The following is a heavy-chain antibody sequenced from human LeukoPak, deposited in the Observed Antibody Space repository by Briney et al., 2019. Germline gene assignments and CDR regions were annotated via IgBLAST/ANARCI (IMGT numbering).Heavy chain of an antibody. Sequence: PSETLSLTCTVSGGSIVTSDYYWGWIRLPPGKGLEYIGTIYYTGNTYYSPSLKSRLTIDIDTSKTQFSLKLNSATATGTAVYYCARRGYYSGSFDIWGQGTMVTVSS. CDR2: IYYTGNT. D-gene: IGHD2-15*01. CDR3: ARRGYYSGSFDI. V-gene: IGHV4-39*01. CDR1: GGSIVTSDYY. J-gene: IGHJ3*02.